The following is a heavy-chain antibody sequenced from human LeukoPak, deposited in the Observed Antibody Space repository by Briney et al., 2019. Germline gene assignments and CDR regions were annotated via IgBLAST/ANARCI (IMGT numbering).Heavy chain of an antibody. Sequence: SSETLSLTCTVSGGSISSGDYYWSWIRQPPGKGLEWIGYIYYSGSTYYNPSLKSRVTISVDTSKNQFSLKLSSVTAADTAVYYCARDRSIDFWSGTWNYYMDVWGKGTTVTVSS. CDR1: GGSISSGDYY. CDR3: ARDRSIDFWSGTWNYYMDV. J-gene: IGHJ6*03. V-gene: IGHV4-30-4*08. CDR2: IYYSGST. D-gene: IGHD3-3*01.